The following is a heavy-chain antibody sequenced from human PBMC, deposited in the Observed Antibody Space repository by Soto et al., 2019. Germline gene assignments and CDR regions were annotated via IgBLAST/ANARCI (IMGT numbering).Heavy chain of an antibody. Sequence: GPLRLSCAASGGKSSDYGMNWVRQAQGRGLEWVSYISSSSFTIHYADSVEGRFAISRDNAKNSLYLQMNSLRAEDTAVYYCARGYNEFWSLHFDYWGQGALVTVPS. CDR1: GGKSSDYG. D-gene: IGHD3-3*01. V-gene: IGHV3-48*01. CDR3: ARGYNEFWSLHFDY. CDR2: ISSSSFTI. J-gene: IGHJ4*02.